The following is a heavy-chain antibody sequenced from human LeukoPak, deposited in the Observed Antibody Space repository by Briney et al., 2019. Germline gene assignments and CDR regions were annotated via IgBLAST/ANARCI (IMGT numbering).Heavy chain of an antibody. CDR3: ARDPVVGIQGWFDP. J-gene: IGHJ5*02. CDR1: GGSISSYY. Sequence: SETLSLTCTVSGGSISSYYWSWIRQPAGKGLEWIGRIYTSGSTNYNPSLKSRVTMSVDTSKNQFSLKLSSVTAADTAVYYCARDPVVGIQGWFDPWGQGTLVTASS. D-gene: IGHD4-23*01. V-gene: IGHV4-4*07. CDR2: IYTSGST.